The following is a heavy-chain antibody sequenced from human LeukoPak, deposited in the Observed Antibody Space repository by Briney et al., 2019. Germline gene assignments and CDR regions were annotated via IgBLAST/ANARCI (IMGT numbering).Heavy chain of an antibody. CDR3: ARDQSGGYDGFDPRN. J-gene: IGHJ4*02. CDR1: GFTFSSYG. CDR2: IMFDGSNK. D-gene: IGHD5-12*01. V-gene: IGHV3-33*01. Sequence: GGSLRLSCAASGFTFSSYGIHWVRQAPGEGLEWVALIMFDGSNKYYVDSVKGRFTISRDNSKNTVYLQMDSLRAEDTAVYYCARDQSGGYDGFDPRNWGQGTLVIVSS.